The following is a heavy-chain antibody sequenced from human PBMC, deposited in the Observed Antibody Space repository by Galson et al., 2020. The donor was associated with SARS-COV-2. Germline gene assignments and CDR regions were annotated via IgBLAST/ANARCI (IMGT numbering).Heavy chain of an antibody. V-gene: IGHV5-51*01. CDR3: ARRRYPSSANSGWSDP. J-gene: IGHJ5*02. D-gene: IGHD6-6*01. Sequence: GESLKISCKSSGYSITSYWIVWVRQMPGKGLEWMGIINPSDSATRYSPSFQGQVTMSVDKSVSTAYLQWSSLKASDTGMYYCARRRYPSSANSGWSDPWGQGTLVTVSS. CDR2: INPSDSAT. CDR1: GYSITSYW.